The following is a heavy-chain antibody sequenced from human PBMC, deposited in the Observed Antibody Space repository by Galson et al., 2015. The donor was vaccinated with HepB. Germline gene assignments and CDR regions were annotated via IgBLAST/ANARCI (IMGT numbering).Heavy chain of an antibody. J-gene: IGHJ2*01. CDR3: ASFWSVGRYFDF. D-gene: IGHD3-3*01. Sequence: ETLSLTCAVYGGSFSGYSWSWIRQSPGKGLQWIGEVKYGGSTTYNPSLKTRVTISIDTPKNHFSLKLSSVTAADTAVYYCASFWSVGRYFDFWGRGTLVTVSS. CDR1: GGSFSGYS. V-gene: IGHV4-34*01. CDR2: VKYGGST.